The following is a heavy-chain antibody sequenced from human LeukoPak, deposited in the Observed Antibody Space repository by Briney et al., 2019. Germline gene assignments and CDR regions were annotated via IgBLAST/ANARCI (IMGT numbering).Heavy chain of an antibody. CDR3: ARRRYSGFDF. Sequence: SQTLSLTFAISGDSVSSNLIAWKWIRQSPSRGLELLGRTYYRSKWFNEYAVSVRGRINVNLDTSTNQLSLQLDAVTPEYTAVYSCARRRYSGFDFWGQGTMVTVSS. D-gene: IGHD1-14*01. CDR2: TYYRSKWFN. CDR1: GDSVSSNLIA. J-gene: IGHJ3*01. V-gene: IGHV6-1*01.